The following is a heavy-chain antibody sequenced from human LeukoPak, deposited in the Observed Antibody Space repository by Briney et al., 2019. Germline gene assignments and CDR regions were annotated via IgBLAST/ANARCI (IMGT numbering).Heavy chain of an antibody. CDR2: ISGSGGST. J-gene: IGHJ4*02. D-gene: IGHD3-10*01. CDR1: GFTFSSYA. CDR3: ASGGVYYYGSFSY. V-gene: IGHV3-23*01. Sequence: GGSLRLSCAASGFTFSSYAMSWVRQAPGKGLEWVSAISGSGGSTYYADSVKGRFTISRDNPKNTLYLQMNSLRAEDTAVYYCASGGVYYYGSFSYWGQGTLVTVSS.